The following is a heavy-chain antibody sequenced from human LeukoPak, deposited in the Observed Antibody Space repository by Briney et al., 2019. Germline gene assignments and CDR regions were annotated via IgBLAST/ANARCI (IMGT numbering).Heavy chain of an antibody. J-gene: IGHJ6*02. Sequence: GSLRLSCAASGFTFSSYAMSWVRQAPGKGLEWDSAISGSGGSTYYADSVKGRFTISRDNSKNTLYLQMNSLRAEDTAVYYCAKDSGVVPAAMPERFNYYYYGMDVWGQGTTVTVSS. CDR1: GFTFSSYA. V-gene: IGHV3-23*01. D-gene: IGHD2-2*01. CDR2: ISGSGGST. CDR3: AKDSGVVPAAMPERFNYYYYGMDV.